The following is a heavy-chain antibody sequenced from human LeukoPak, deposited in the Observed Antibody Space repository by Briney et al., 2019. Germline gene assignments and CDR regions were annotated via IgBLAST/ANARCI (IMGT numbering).Heavy chain of an antibody. CDR3: AKDLPWLVRDPYNRLDP. CDR1: GFTFSSYA. CDR2: ISGSGGST. V-gene: IGHV3-23*01. Sequence: GGSLRLSCAASGFTFSSYAMSWVRQAPGKGLDWVSAISGSGGSTYYADSVKGRFTISRDNSKNTLYLQMNSLRAEDTAVYYCAKDLPWLVRDPYNRLDPWGQGTLVTVSS. J-gene: IGHJ5*02. D-gene: IGHD6-19*01.